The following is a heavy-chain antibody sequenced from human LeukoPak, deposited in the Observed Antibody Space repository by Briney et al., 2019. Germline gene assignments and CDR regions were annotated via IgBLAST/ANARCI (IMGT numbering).Heavy chain of an antibody. V-gene: IGHV3-48*03. Sequence: GGSLRLSCAASGFTFSSYEMNWVRQAPGKGLEWVSYISGSGSTIYYADSVKGRFTISRDNAKNSLYLQMNSLKAEDPAVYYCARIRYNWNFDYWGQGTLVTVSS. CDR1: GFTFSSYE. CDR3: ARIRYNWNFDY. D-gene: IGHD1-20*01. J-gene: IGHJ4*02. CDR2: ISGSGSTI.